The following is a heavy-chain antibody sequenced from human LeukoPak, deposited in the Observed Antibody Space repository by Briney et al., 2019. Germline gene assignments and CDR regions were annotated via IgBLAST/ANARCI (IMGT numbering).Heavy chain of an antibody. Sequence: GGSLRLSCAASGLTFSSYGMHWVRQAPGKGLEWVAFIRYDGSNKYYADSVKGRFTISRDNSKNTLYLQMNSLRAEDTAVYYCATPFNGDYVNNYWGQGTLVTVSS. CDR3: ATPFNGDYVNNY. J-gene: IGHJ4*02. CDR1: GLTFSSYG. V-gene: IGHV3-30*02. D-gene: IGHD4-17*01. CDR2: IRYDGSNK.